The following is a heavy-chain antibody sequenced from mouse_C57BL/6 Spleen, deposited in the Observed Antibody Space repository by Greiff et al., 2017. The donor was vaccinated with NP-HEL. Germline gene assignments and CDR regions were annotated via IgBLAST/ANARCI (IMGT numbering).Heavy chain of an antibody. CDR2: IWSGGST. Sequence: VQVVESGPGLVQPSQSLSITCTVSGFSLTSYGVHWVRQSPGKGLEWLGVIWSGGSTDYNAAFISRLSISKDNSKSQVFFKMNSLQADDTAIYYCARNGYYYGSSLWYFDVWGTGTTVTVSS. V-gene: IGHV2-2*01. CDR1: GFSLTSYG. D-gene: IGHD1-1*01. CDR3: ARNGYYYGSSLWYFDV. J-gene: IGHJ1*03.